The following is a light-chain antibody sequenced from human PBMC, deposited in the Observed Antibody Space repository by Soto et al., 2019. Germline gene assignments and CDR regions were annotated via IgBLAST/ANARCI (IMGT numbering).Light chain of an antibody. CDR1: SSDVGSYKY. V-gene: IGLV2-11*01. Sequence: QSALTQPRSVSGSPGQSVTISCTGTSSDVGSYKYVSWYQHYPGKAPKLMIFDVNKRPSGVPDRFSGSNSGNAASLTISGLQPEDEADYFCCSFVDSDTVLFGGGTKLTVL. J-gene: IGLJ3*02. CDR2: DVN. CDR3: CSFVDSDTVL.